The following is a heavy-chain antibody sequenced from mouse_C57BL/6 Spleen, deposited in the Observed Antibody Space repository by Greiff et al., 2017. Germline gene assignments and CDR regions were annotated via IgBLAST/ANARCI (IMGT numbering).Heavy chain of an antibody. CDR3: ARGANWDLFAY. D-gene: IGHD4-1*01. V-gene: IGHV1-19*01. CDR2: INPYNGGT. J-gene: IGHJ3*01. CDR1: GYTFTDYY. Sequence: EVQLQQSGPVLVKPGASVKMSCKASGYTFTDYYMNWVKQSHGKSLEWIGVINPYNGGTSYNQKFKGKATLTVDKSSSTAYMELNSLTSEDSAVYYCARGANWDLFAYWGQGTLVTVSA.